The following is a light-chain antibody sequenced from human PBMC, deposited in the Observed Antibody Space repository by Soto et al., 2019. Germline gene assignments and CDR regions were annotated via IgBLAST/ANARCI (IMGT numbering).Light chain of an antibody. Sequence: IVLTQSPANLSVSPGERATLSCRASESVSDDLAWYQQKPGRAPRLLIYDVSTRATGIPARFSGSGSGTEFTLTISSLQSEDFAVYYCQQCHNWPITFGQGTRLEIK. CDR2: DVS. J-gene: IGKJ5*01. CDR3: QQCHNWPIT. V-gene: IGKV3D-15*01. CDR1: ESVSDD.